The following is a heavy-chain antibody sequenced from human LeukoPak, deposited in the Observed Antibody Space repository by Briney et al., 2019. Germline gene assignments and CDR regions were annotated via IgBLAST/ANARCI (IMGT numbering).Heavy chain of an antibody. J-gene: IGHJ4*02. V-gene: IGHV3-23*01. CDR1: GFTFSSYA. CDR2: ISGSGGST. CDR3: AKAPSSSSSWDTYYFDY. D-gene: IGHD6-13*01. Sequence: TGGSLRLSCAASGFTFSSYAMSWVRQAPGKGLEWVSAISGSGGSTYYADSVKGRFTISRDNSKNTLYLQMNSLRAEDTAVYYCAKAPSSSSSWDTYYFDYWGQGTLVTVSS.